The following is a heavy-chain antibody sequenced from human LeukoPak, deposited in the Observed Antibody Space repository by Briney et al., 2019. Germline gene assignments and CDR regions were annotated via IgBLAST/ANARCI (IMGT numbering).Heavy chain of an antibody. CDR2: INTDGSST. V-gene: IGHV3-74*01. D-gene: IGHD4-23*01. Sequence: PGGSLRLSCAASGFTFSSYWMHWVRHAPGKGLVWVSRINTDGSSTTYADSVKGRFTSSRDNAKNTLSLQMNSLRAEDTAVYYCARSSSGSVVTPAYWGQGTLVTVSS. CDR1: GFTFSSYW. CDR3: ARSSSGSVVTPAY. J-gene: IGHJ4*02.